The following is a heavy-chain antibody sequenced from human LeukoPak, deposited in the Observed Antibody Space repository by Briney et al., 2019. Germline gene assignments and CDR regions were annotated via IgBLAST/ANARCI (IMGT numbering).Heavy chain of an antibody. Sequence: PGGSLRLSCAASGFTFSDYYMSWIRQAPGKGLEWVSYISFSGSTIYYADSVKGRFTISRDNAKKSVYLQMNSLRAEDTAVYYCAKTYYYDGSGYYRHFDYWGQGTLVTVSS. CDR2: ISFSGSTI. D-gene: IGHD3-22*01. CDR3: AKTYYYDGSGYYRHFDY. V-gene: IGHV3-11*04. J-gene: IGHJ4*02. CDR1: GFTFSDYY.